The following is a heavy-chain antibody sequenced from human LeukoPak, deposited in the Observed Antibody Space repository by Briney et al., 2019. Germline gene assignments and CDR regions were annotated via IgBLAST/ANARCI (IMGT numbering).Heavy chain of an antibody. CDR2: FYSGRVP. CDR3: ARVPYDGSGYYYDS. D-gene: IGHD3-22*01. Sequence: TGGSLRLSCAASGFTVSSNYMSWVRQAPGKGLEWVSGFYSGRVPLYADSVKGRFTISRDNSKNTLNLQMKSLRAEDTAVYYCARVPYDGSGYYYDSWGQGTLVTVS. V-gene: IGHV3-53*01. J-gene: IGHJ5*01. CDR1: GFTVSSNY.